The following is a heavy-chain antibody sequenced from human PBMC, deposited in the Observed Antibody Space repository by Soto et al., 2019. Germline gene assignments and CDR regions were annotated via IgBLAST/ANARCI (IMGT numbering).Heavy chain of an antibody. V-gene: IGHV4-30-4*01. D-gene: IGHD6-19*01. J-gene: IGHJ4*02. CDR1: GGSISSGDYY. CDR2: IYYSGST. CDR3: ATVAGTFFDY. Sequence: SEAQSHTWPVSGGSISSGDYYGSWIRQPPGKGLEWIGYIYYSGSTYYNPSLKSRVTISVDTSKNQFSLKLSSVTAADTAVYYCATVAGTFFDYWGQGTLVTVSA.